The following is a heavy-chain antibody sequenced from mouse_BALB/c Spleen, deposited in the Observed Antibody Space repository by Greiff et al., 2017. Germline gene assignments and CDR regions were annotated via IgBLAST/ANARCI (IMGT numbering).Heavy chain of an antibody. J-gene: IGHJ4*01. D-gene: IGHD2-1*01. V-gene: IGHV1-7*01. CDR2: INPSTGYT. Sequence: VQLQQSGAELAKPGASVKMSCKASGYTFTSYWMHWVKQRPGQGLEWIGYINPSTGYTEYNQKFKDKATLTADKSSSTAYMQLSSLTSEDSAVYYCARGRVYGNYAMDYWGQGTSVTVSS. CDR3: ARGRVYGNYAMDY. CDR1: GYTFTSYW.